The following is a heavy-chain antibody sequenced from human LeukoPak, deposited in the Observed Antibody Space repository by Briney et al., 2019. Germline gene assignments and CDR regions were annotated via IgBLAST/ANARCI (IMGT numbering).Heavy chain of an antibody. V-gene: IGHV1-8*01. J-gene: IGHJ4*02. CDR3: ARGIAAHYFDY. Sequence: GASVKVSCKASGYIFTRYDINWVRQATGQGLEWMGWMNPNSGNTGYAQKFQGRVTMTRNTSISTAYMELSSLRSEDTAVYYCARGIAAHYFDYWGQGALVTVSS. CDR2: MNPNSGNT. CDR1: GYIFTRYD. D-gene: IGHD6-6*01.